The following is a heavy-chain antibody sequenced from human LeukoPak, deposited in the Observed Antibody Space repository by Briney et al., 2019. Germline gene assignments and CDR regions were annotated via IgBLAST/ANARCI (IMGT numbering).Heavy chain of an antibody. J-gene: IGHJ4*02. Sequence: ASLKVSCKASGYTFTSYGISWVRQAPGQGLEWMGWISAYNSNTNYAQRLQGRVTMTTDTSTSTAYMGLRSLRSDDTAVYYCARVSLSKMATTPGDYWGQGTLVTVSS. CDR1: GYTFTSYG. CDR2: ISAYNSNT. V-gene: IGHV1-18*01. D-gene: IGHD5-24*01. CDR3: ARVSLSKMATTPGDY.